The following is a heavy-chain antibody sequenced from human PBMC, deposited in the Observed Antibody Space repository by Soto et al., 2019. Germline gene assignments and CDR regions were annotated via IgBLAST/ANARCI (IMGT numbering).Heavy chain of an antibody. Sequence: SEKLPHTNTVSGGSIRRSSYYGCWIRQPTKKGLEWIGSIYYSVSTYYNPSLKSRVTISVDTSKKQFYLKLSSVTAADTAGYYCASHIIENDYDFWSGGDGMAVWGKGTKIT. V-gene: IGHV4-39*01. CDR2: IYYSVST. J-gene: IGHJ6*04. D-gene: IGHD3-3*01. CDR3: ASHIIENDYDFWSGGDGMAV. CDR1: GGSIRRSSYY.